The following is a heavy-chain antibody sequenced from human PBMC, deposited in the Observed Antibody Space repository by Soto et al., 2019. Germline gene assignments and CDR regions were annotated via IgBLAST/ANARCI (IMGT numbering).Heavy chain of an antibody. Sequence: SETLSLTCTVSGGSISSYYWSWIRQPPGKGLEWIGYIYYSGSTNYNPSLKSRVTISVDTSKNQFSLKLSSVTAADTAVYYCARDLFYDYVWGSYRPREPKWGQGTLVTVSS. D-gene: IGHD3-16*02. J-gene: IGHJ4*02. CDR3: ARDLFYDYVWGSYRPREPK. CDR1: GGSISSYY. V-gene: IGHV4-59*01. CDR2: IYYSGST.